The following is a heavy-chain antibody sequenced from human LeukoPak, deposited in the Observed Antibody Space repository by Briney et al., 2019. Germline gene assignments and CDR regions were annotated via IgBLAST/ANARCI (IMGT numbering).Heavy chain of an antibody. J-gene: IGHJ4*02. CDR3: ARLLGGLVY. Sequence: SETLFLSCAADGGSFSGYFWSWIRQPPGKGLEWFGVINHSGSTNYNPSLKSRVTISVDTSKNQFSLQLSSVTAADTAVYYCARLLGGLVYWGQGTLVTVSS. V-gene: IGHV4-34*01. D-gene: IGHD4-23*01. CDR2: INHSGST. CDR1: GGSFSGYF.